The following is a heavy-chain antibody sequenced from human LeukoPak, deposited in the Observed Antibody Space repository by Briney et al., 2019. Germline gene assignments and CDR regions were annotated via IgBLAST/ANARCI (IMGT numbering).Heavy chain of an antibody. CDR2: VHNSENS. D-gene: IGHD5-18*01. CDR3: ARGVVYNYGYPYFDY. Sequence: SETLSLTCIASGGSISNYYWSWIRQSPGKGLEWIGYVHNSENSNYSPSLKSRITFSLDTSQNRFSLRLSSVTAADSAVYYCARGVVYNYGYPYFDYWGLGTLVTVSS. V-gene: IGHV4-59*01. J-gene: IGHJ4*02. CDR1: GGSISNYY.